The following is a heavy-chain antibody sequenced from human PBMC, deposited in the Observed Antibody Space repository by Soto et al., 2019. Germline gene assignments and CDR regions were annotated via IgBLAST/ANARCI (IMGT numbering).Heavy chain of an antibody. CDR3: ARGGSGYANYYYYYMDV. V-gene: IGHV4-31*03. CDR1: GGSISSGGYY. Sequence: SETLSLTCTVSGGSISSGGYYWSWIRQHPGKGLEWIGYIYYSGSTYYNPSLKSRVTISVDTSKNQFSLKLSSVTAADTAVYYCARGGSGYANYYYYYMDVWGKGTTVTVSS. D-gene: IGHD5-12*01. CDR2: IYYSGST. J-gene: IGHJ6*03.